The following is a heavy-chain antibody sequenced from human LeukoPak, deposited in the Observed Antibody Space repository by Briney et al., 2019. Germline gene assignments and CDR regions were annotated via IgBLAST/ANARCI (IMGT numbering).Heavy chain of an antibody. CDR2: INHSGST. V-gene: IGHV4-34*01. D-gene: IGHD2-15*01. CDR1: GGSFSGYY. CDR3: ARVMGERYQYWSGPIDDDSFDI. J-gene: IGHJ3*02. Sequence: SETLSLTCAVYGGSFSGYYWSWIRQPPGKGLEWIGEINHSGSTNYNPSLKSRVTISVDTSKNQFSLKLSSVAAADTAVYYCARVMGERYQYWSGPIDDDSFDIWGQGTMVTVSS.